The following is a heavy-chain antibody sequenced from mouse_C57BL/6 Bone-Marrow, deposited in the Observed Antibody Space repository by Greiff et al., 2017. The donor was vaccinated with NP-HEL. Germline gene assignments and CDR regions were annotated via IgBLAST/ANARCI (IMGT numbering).Heavy chain of an antibody. CDR1: GYAFSSSW. V-gene: IGHV1-82*01. J-gene: IGHJ2*01. CDR3: ARMDYGSSYVSY. CDR2: IYPGDGDT. D-gene: IGHD1-1*01. Sequence: QVQLQQSGPELVKPGASVKISCKASGYAFSSSWMNWVKQRPGKGLEWIGRIYPGDGDTNYNGKFKGKATLTADKSSSTAYMQLSSLTSEDYAVYFCARMDYGSSYVSYWGKGTTLTVSS.